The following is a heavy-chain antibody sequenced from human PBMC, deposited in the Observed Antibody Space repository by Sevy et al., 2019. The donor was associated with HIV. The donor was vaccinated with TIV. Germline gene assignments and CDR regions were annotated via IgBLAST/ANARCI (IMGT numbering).Heavy chain of an antibody. CDR1: GFSFSSYG. D-gene: IGHD2-21*01. Sequence: GGSLRLSCAASGFSFSSYGMHWVRQAPGKGLEWMSYIQYDGSIQDYADSVKGRLTIPRDNSKDTLHRQMNSLRVEDTAVFYCVKEGGGEGGDHWGQGTLVTVSS. CDR2: IQYDGSIQ. J-gene: IGHJ4*02. V-gene: IGHV3-30*02. CDR3: VKEGGGEGGDH.